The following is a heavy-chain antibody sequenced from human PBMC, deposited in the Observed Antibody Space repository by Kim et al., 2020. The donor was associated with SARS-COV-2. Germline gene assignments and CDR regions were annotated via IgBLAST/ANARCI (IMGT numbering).Heavy chain of an antibody. D-gene: IGHD4-4*01. Sequence: HSGSTNYNPSLKSRVTISVDTSKNQFSLKLSSVTAADTAVYYCAREPYSWGQGTLVTVSS. V-gene: IGHV4-34*01. J-gene: IGHJ4*02. CDR2: HSGST. CDR3: AREPYS.